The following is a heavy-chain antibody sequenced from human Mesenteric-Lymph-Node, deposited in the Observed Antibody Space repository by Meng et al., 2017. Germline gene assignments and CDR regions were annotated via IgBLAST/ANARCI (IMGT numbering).Heavy chain of an antibody. J-gene: IGHJ3*02. CDR2: ISSSGSTI. Sequence: GGSLRLSCAASGFTFSDYYMSWIRQAPGKGLEWVSSISSSGSTIYYAASVKGRFTISRDNTKNPLYLKINSLSAEDTAVYYCAGDLETMIVPSVAFDIWGQGTMVTVSS. CDR1: GFTFSDYY. CDR3: AGDLETMIVPSVAFDI. D-gene: IGHD3-22*01. V-gene: IGHV3-11*01.